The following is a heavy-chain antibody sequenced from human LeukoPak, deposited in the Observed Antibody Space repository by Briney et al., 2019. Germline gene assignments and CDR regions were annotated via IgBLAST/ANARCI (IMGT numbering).Heavy chain of an antibody. CDR1: GYTFTSYG. CDR3: ARRTTVTTLYYYYGMDV. D-gene: IGHD4-17*01. CDR2: ISAYNGNT. V-gene: IGHV1-18*01. Sequence: VASVKVSCKASGYTFTSYGISWVRQAPRQGLEWMGWISAYNGNTNYAQKLQGRVTMTTDTSTSTAYMELRSLRSDDTAVYYCARRTTVTTLYYYYGMDVWGQGTTVTVSS. J-gene: IGHJ6*02.